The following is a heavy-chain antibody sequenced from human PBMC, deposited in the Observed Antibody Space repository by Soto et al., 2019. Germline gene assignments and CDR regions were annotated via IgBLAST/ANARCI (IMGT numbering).Heavy chain of an antibody. CDR2: ISSSSSYT. V-gene: IGHV3-11*06. CDR1: GFTFSDYY. CDR3: ARDKILAAAGTGGMDV. J-gene: IGHJ6*02. Sequence: SLRLSCAASGFTFSDYYMSWIRQAPGKGLEWVSYISSSSSYTNYADSVKGRFTISRDNAKNSLYLQMNSLRAEGTAVYYCARDKILAAAGTGGMDVWGQGTTVTVSS. D-gene: IGHD6-13*01.